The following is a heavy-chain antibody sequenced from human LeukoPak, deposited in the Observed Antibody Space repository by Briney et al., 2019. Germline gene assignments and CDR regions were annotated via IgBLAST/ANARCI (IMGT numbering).Heavy chain of an antibody. CDR2: IYTSGST. D-gene: IGHD2-15*01. J-gene: IGHJ5*02. V-gene: IGHV4-61*02. CDR1: GGSISSGSYY. CDR3: ARDRKDRILPPNWFDP. Sequence: PSETLSLTCTVSGGSISSGSYYWSWIRQPAGKGLEWIGRIYTSGSTNYNPSLKSRVTISVDTSKNQFSLKLSSVTAADTAVYYCARDRKDRILPPNWFDPWGQGTLVTVSS.